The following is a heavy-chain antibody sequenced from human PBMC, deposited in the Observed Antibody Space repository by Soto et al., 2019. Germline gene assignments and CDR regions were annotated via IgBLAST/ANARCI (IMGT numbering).Heavy chain of an antibody. CDR1: XXXXXXXX. J-gene: IGHJ6*03. D-gene: IGHD1-7*01. Sequence: GGSLRLSXXASXXXXXXXXXXXXXQAPGXGXEWVANLKQDGIQRSCVDSVKGLITSSRDNAKNSLYLQMNSLRAEDTAVYYCARENWNYAQSMDVWGKGTTVTVSS. V-gene: IGHV3-7*01. CDR3: ARENWNYAQSMDV. CDR2: LKQDGIQR.